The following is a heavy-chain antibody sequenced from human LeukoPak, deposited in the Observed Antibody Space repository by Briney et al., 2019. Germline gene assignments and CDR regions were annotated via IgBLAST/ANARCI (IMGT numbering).Heavy chain of an antibody. D-gene: IGHD2-15*01. J-gene: IGHJ4*02. CDR1: GGSFSGYY. Sequence: SETLSLTCAVYGGSFSGYYWSWIRQPLGKGLEWIGEINHSGSTNYNPSLKSRVTISVDTSKNQFSLKLSSVTAADTAVYYCARPGYCSGGSCSHFDYWGQGTLVTVSS. CDR2: INHSGST. CDR3: ARPGYCSGGSCSHFDY. V-gene: IGHV4-34*01.